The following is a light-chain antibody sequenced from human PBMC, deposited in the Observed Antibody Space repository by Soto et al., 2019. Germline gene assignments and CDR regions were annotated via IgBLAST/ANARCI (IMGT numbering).Light chain of an antibody. CDR2: GDN. V-gene: IGLV1-40*01. J-gene: IGLJ2*01. CDR3: QSYDHSLSGSWI. CDR1: STNIGAGYD. Sequence: QSVLTQPPSISGAPGLSVTISCTGSSTNIGAGYDVHWYQQVPGTAPKLLIYGDNKRPSGVPDRFSTSKSDTSASLVITGLQAEDEADYYCQSYDHSLSGSWIFGGGTKLTVL.